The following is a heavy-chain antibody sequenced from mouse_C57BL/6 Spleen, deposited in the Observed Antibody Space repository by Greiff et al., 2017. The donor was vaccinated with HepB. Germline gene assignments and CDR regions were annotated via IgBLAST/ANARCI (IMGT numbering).Heavy chain of an antibody. J-gene: IGHJ4*01. V-gene: IGHV1-22*01. D-gene: IGHD1-1*01. CDR1: GYTFTDYN. CDR3: ARPYGSSYGAMDY. CDR2: INPNNGGT. Sequence: EVQLQQSGPELVKPGASVKMSCKASGYTFTDYNMHWVKQSHGKSLEWIGYINPNNGGTSYNQKCKGKATLTVNKSSSTAYMELRSPTAEDSAVYYCARPYGSSYGAMDYWGQGTSVTVSS.